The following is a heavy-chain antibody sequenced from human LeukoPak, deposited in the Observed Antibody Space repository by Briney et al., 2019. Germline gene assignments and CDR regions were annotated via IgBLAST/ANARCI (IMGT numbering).Heavy chain of an antibody. J-gene: IGHJ4*02. D-gene: IGHD3-22*01. V-gene: IGHV4-4*07. CDR2: IYTSGST. CDR3: ATDDSSGIMGFY. CDR1: GGSISSYY. Sequence: SETLSLTCTVSGGSISSYYWSWIRQPAGKGLEWIGRIYTSGSTNYNPSLKSRVTMSVDTSKNQFSLKLSSVTAADTAVYYCATDDSSGIMGFYWGQGTLVTVSS.